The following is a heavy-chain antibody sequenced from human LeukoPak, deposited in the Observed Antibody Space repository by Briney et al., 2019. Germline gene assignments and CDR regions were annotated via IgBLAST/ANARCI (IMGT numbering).Heavy chain of an antibody. J-gene: IGHJ4*02. CDR3: ATGPPFSATPFDY. V-gene: IGHV1-24*01. Sequence: ASVKVSCKVSGYTLTELSMHWVRQAPGKGLEWMGGFDPEDGETIYAQKFQGRVTMTEDTSTDTAYMELSSPRSEDTAVYYCATGPPFSATPFDYWGQGTLVTVSS. D-gene: IGHD3-3*01. CDR2: FDPEDGET. CDR1: GYTLTELS.